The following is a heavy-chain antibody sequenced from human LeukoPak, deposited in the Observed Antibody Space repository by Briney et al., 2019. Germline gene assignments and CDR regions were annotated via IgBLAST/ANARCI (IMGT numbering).Heavy chain of an antibody. CDR1: GFTFSSYS. CDR2: ISSSSSYI. Sequence: GGSLRLSCAASGFTFSSYSMNWVRQAPGKGLEWVSSISSSSSYIYYADSVKGRFTISRDNAKNSLYLQMNGLRAEDTAVYYCARTAMAFYYYYYMDVWGKGTTVTISS. CDR3: ARTAMAFYYYYYMDV. D-gene: IGHD5-18*01. J-gene: IGHJ6*03. V-gene: IGHV3-21*01.